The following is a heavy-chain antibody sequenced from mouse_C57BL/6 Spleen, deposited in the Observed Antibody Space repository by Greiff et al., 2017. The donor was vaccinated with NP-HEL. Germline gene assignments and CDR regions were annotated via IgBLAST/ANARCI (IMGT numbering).Heavy chain of an antibody. CDR2: ISDGGSYT. J-gene: IGHJ2*01. V-gene: IGHV5-4*01. CDR1: GFTFSSYA. CDR3: ARQGNYPFDY. Sequence: EVQLVESGGGLVKPGGSLKLSCAASGFTFSSYAMSWVRQTPEKRLEWVATISDGGSYTYYPDNVKGRFTISRDNAKNNLYLQMSHLKSEDTAMYYCARQGNYPFDYWGQGTTLTVSA. D-gene: IGHD2-1*01.